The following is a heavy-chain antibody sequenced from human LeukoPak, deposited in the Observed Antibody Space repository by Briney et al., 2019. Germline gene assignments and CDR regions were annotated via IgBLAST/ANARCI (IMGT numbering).Heavy chain of an antibody. CDR3: ASSPPNNYFDY. CDR2: MYTSEST. D-gene: IGHD2-8*01. V-gene: IGHV4-4*07. CDR1: GGSISSYH. J-gene: IGHJ4*02. Sequence: PSETLSLTCTVSGGSISSYHWSWIRQAAGKGLEWIGRMYTSESTNYNPSLKSRITMSVDTSKNQFSLKLSSVTAADTAVYYCASSPPNNYFDYWRRGILVTVSS.